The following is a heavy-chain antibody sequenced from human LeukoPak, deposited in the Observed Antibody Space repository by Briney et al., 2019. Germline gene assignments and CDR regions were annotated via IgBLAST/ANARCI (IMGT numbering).Heavy chain of an antibody. J-gene: IGHJ6*03. CDR2: IRYDGSNK. V-gene: IGHV3-30*02. CDR3: AKDRCSNGVGCYYYYMDV. D-gene: IGHD2-8*01. Sequence: GGSLRLSCAASGLAFSHHGLHWVGQAPGKGLEGSAFIRYDGSNKYYADSVKGRFTISRDNSKNTLYLQMNSLRAEDTAVYYCAKDRCSNGVGCYYYYMDVWGKGTTVTISS. CDR1: GLAFSHHG.